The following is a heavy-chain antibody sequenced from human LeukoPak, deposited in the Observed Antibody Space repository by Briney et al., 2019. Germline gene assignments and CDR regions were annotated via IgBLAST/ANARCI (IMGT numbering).Heavy chain of an antibody. Sequence: PSETLSLTCTGSGGSIRSYYWSWIRQPPGKGLEWSGYIYYSGRTNYNPSLKSRVTISVDTSKNQISLRLSSVTAADTDVYDCASSYSGYLNYWGQGTLVTASS. V-gene: IGHV4-59*08. CDR2: IYYSGRT. CDR3: ASSYSGYLNY. CDR1: GGSIRSYY. J-gene: IGHJ4*02. D-gene: IGHD5-12*01.